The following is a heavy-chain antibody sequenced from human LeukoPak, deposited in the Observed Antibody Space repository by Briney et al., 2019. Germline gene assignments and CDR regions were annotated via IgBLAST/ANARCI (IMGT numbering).Heavy chain of an antibody. CDR2: FDPGDGET. V-gene: IGHV1-24*01. CDR1: GYTLTELS. D-gene: IGHD6-19*01. J-gene: IGHJ6*02. Sequence: ASVKVSCKASGYTLTELSMHWVRQAPGKGLAWMGGFDPGDGETIYAQKFQGRVTMTEDTSTDTAYMELSSLRSEDTAVYYCATDSHSSGWYGSYNYNYGMDVWGQGTTVTVSS. CDR3: ATDSHSSGWYGSYNYNYGMDV.